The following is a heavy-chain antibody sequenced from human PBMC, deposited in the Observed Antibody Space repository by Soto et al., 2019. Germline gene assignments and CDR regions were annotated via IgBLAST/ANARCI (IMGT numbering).Heavy chain of an antibody. D-gene: IGHD3-3*01. CDR1: GFTFSTYG. CDR2: IWYDGSNK. V-gene: IGHV3-33*01. CDR3: GRNGAFWSGYYYMDV. Sequence: GGSLRLSCAASGFTFSTYGMHWVRQAPGKGLEWVAVIWYDGSNKYYSDSVEGRFTISRDNSKNTLYLQMNSLRAEETAVYYCGRNGAFWSGYYYMDVWGKGTTVTVSS. J-gene: IGHJ6*03.